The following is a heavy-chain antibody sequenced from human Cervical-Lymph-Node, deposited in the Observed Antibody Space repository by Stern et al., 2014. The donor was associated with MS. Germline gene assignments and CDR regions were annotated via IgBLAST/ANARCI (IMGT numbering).Heavy chain of an antibody. Sequence: VQLVESGGEVKKPGQSLKISCKGSGYSFTNSWIGWVRQMPGKGLELMGIISPVDSETSYSPSFQGQVPLSIGKSNNTTFVQWTSLEASDTAMYYCARQGCATTSCHTIDSWGQGTLITVSS. D-gene: IGHD2-2*02. V-gene: IGHV5-51*01. CDR2: ISPVDSET. J-gene: IGHJ4*02. CDR1: GYSFTNSW. CDR3: ARQGCATTSCHTIDS.